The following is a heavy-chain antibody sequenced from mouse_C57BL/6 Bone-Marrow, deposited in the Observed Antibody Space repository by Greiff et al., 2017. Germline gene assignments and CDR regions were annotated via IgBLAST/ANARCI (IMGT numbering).Heavy chain of an antibody. D-gene: IGHD2-5*01. V-gene: IGHV1-55*01. Sequence: QVQLQQPGAELVKPGASVKMSCKASGHTFTSYWITWAKQRPGQGLEWIGDIYPGSGSTNYNEKFKSKATLTVDTSSSTAYMQLSSLTSEDSAVYYCARPYYSNYWYFDVWGTGTTVTVSS. CDR3: ARPYYSNYWYFDV. J-gene: IGHJ1*03. CDR1: GHTFTSYW. CDR2: IYPGSGST.